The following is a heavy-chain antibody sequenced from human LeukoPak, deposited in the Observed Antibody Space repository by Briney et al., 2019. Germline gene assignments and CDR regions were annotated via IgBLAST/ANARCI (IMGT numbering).Heavy chain of an antibody. D-gene: IGHD6-13*01. CDR3: TKNQILDDTGSWYAY. J-gene: IGHJ4*02. CDR2: ISDGGGRT. Sequence: GGSLRLSCGASGFTFRTYAMSWVRQAPGKGLEWVSGISDGGGRTFYAESVKGRFTVSRDNFKNTLYLRMNSLRAEDTAIYYCTKNQILDDTGSWYAYWGQETLVTVSS. CDR1: GFTFRTYA. V-gene: IGHV3-23*01.